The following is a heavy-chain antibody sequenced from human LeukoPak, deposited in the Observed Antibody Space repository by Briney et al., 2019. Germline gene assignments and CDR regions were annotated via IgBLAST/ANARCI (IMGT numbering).Heavy chain of an antibody. J-gene: IGHJ4*02. Sequence: GGSLRLSCAASGFIFDDYAMHWVRQAPGKGLEWVSGISWNSGSIGYADSVKGRFTISRDNAKNSLHLQMNSLRAEDTALYYCAKGSGYSSGFIDYWGQGTLVTVSS. V-gene: IGHV3-9*01. CDR3: AKGSGYSSGFIDY. D-gene: IGHD6-19*01. CDR1: GFIFDDYA. CDR2: ISWNSGSI.